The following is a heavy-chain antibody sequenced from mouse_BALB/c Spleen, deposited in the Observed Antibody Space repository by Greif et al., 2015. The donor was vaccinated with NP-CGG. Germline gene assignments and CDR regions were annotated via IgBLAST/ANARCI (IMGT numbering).Heavy chain of an antibody. V-gene: IGHV3-5*02. CDR1: GISITTGNYR. D-gene: IGHD1-1*01. CDR3: ARDYYGSSLAY. CDR2: IYYSGTI. J-gene: IGHJ3*01. Sequence: EVQLQESGPGLVKPSQTVSLTCTVTGISITTGNYRWSWIRQFPGNKLEWIGYIYYSGTITYNPSLTSRTTITRDTSXNQFFLEMNPLTAEDTATYYCARDYYGSSLAYWGQGTLVTVSA.